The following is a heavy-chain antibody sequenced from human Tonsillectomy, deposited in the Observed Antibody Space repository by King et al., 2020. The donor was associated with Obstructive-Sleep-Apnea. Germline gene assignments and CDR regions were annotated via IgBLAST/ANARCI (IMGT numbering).Heavy chain of an antibody. CDR2: INSRGTT. V-gene: IGHV3-23*04. J-gene: IGHJ5*01. Sequence: VQLVESGGGLVQPGGSLRLSCAASGFTFDSYAMSWVRQAPGKGLEWVSAINSRGTTFYADSVKCRFTISRDNSKYTVDLQVNSLRAEDTAFYYCGKEGGGSGVYWVDSWGQGTLVTVSS. CDR3: GKEGGGSGVYWVDS. CDR1: GFTFDSYA. D-gene: IGHD3-10*01.